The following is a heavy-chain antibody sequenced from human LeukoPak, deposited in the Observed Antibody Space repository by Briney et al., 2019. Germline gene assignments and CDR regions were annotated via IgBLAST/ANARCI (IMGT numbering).Heavy chain of an antibody. D-gene: IGHD2/OR15-2a*01. J-gene: IGHJ3*01. CDR3: VRVIAGEYHAFDV. CDR1: GYTFTGYY. V-gene: IGHV1-2*02. Sequence: ASVKVSCKASGYTFTGYYVHWVRQAPGQGLEWMGWINPNSGATNYAQKFQGRVTMTRDTSISTAFMDLTSLRSDDTAMYYCVRVIAGEYHAFDVWGQGTMLTVSS. CDR2: INPNSGAT.